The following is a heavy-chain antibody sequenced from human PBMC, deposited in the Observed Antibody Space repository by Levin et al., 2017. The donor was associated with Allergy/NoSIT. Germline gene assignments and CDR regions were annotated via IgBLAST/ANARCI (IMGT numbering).Heavy chain of an antibody. Sequence: PSETLSLTCAVYGGSFSGYYWSWIRQPPGKGLEWIGEINHSGSTNYNPSLKSRVTISVDTSKNQFSLKLSSVTAADTAVYYCARGSGNRKWLRFGGDYWGQGTLVTVSS. V-gene: IGHV4-34*01. J-gene: IGHJ4*02. CDR1: GGSFSGYY. CDR2: INHSGST. CDR3: ARGSGNRKWLRFGGDY. D-gene: IGHD5-12*01.